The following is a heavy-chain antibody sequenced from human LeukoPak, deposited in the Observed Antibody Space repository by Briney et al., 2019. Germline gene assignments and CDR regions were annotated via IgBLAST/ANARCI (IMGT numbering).Heavy chain of an antibody. CDR3: ARAEVPYYYDSSGYYWFDP. J-gene: IGHJ5*02. Sequence: SETLSLTCTVSGGXISSYYWSWIRQPAGKGLEWIGRIYTSGSTNYNPSLKSRVTMSVDTSKNQFSLKLSSVTAADTAVYYCARAEVPYYYDSSGYYWFDPWGQGTLVTVSS. D-gene: IGHD3-22*01. CDR2: IYTSGST. CDR1: GGXISSYY. V-gene: IGHV4-4*07.